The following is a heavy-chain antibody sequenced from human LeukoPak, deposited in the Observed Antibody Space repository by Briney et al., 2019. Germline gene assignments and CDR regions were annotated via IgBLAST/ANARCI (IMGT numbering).Heavy chain of an antibody. CDR2: IYHSGST. J-gene: IGHJ4*02. V-gene: IGHV4-38-2*01. CDR1: GYSISSDYY. Sequence: SETLSLTCAVSGYSISSDYYWGWIRQPPGKGLEWIGSIYHSGSTYYNPSLKSRVTISVDTSKNQFSLKLSSVTAADTAVYYCARGGYYDSSGYVDYWGQGTLVTVSS. CDR3: ARGGYYDSSGYVDY. D-gene: IGHD3-22*01.